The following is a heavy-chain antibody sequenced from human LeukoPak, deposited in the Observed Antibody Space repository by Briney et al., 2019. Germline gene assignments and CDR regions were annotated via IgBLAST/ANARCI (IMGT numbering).Heavy chain of an antibody. J-gene: IGHJ3*02. CDR1: GFTFSSYS. CDR3: VRVDWYSAFDI. V-gene: IGHV3-21*01. D-gene: IGHD3-9*01. Sequence: PAGSLRLSCAASGFTFSSYSKNWVRQAPGKGLEWVSSISSSSSYIYYADSVKGRFTISRYNAKNSLYLQMNSLRAEDTAVYYCVRVDWYSAFDIWGQGTMVTVSS. CDR2: ISSSSSYI.